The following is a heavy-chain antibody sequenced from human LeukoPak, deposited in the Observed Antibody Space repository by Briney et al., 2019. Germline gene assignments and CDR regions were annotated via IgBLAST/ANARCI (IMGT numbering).Heavy chain of an antibody. Sequence: SETLSLTCTVSGVSISSSSYYWGWIRQPPGKGLEWIGSIYYSGSTYYNPSLKSRVTISVDTSKNQFSLKLSSVTAADTAVYYCARSDYYDTEVPGKYYFDYWGQGTLVTVSS. CDR2: IYYSGST. D-gene: IGHD3-22*01. CDR1: GVSISSSSYY. J-gene: IGHJ4*02. CDR3: ARSDYYDTEVPGKYYFDY. V-gene: IGHV4-39*07.